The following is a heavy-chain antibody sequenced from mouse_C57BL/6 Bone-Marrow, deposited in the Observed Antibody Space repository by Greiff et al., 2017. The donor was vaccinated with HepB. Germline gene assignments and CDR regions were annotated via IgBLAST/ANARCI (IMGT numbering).Heavy chain of an antibody. CDR1: GFTFSSYA. Sequence: EVQLVESGEGLVKPGGSLKLSCAASGFTFSSYAMSWVRQTPEKRLEWVAYISSGGDYIYYADTVKGRFTISRDNARNTLYLQMSSLKSEDTAMYYCTRRDGYFSYWYFDVWGTGTTVTVSS. CDR2: ISSGGDYI. J-gene: IGHJ1*03. CDR3: TRRDGYFSYWYFDV. D-gene: IGHD2-3*01. V-gene: IGHV5S21*01.